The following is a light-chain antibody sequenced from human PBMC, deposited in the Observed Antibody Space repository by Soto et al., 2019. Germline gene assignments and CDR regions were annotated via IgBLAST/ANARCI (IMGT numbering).Light chain of an antibody. CDR1: SSDVGGYNY. J-gene: IGLJ1*01. CDR3: SSYTSSSTLV. V-gene: IGLV2-14*01. Sequence: VLTQPASVSGSPGQSITISCTGTSSDVGGYNYVSWYQQHPGKAPKLMIYEVSNRPSGVSNRFSGSKSGNTASLTISGLQAEDEADYYCSSYTSSSTLVFGTGTRSPS. CDR2: EVS.